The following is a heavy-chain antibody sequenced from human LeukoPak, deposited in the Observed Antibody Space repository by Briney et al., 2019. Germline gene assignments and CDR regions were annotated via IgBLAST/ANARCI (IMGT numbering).Heavy chain of an antibody. CDR3: ARAPEWGKSNFYYYMDV. Sequence: GASVKVSCKASGYTFTSYDINWVLQATGQGLEWMGWMNPNSGNTGYGQKFQGRVTMTRNTSISTAYMELTSLKSEDTAVYYCARAPEWGKSNFYYYMDVWGKGTTVTVSS. CDR1: GYTFTSYD. V-gene: IGHV1-8*01. J-gene: IGHJ6*03. CDR2: MNPNSGNT. D-gene: IGHD1-26*01.